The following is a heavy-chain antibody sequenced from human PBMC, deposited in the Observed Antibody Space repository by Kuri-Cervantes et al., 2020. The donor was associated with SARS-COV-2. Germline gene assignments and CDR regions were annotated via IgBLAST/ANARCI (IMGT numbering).Heavy chain of an antibody. J-gene: IGHJ6*03. CDR1: GYTFTSYA. CDR2: SNAGNGNT. D-gene: IGHD2-15*01. CDR3: AREEVVVAATHYYYYYMDV. V-gene: IGHV1-3*02. Sequence: ASVKVSCKASGYTFTSYAMHWVRQAPGQRLEWMGWSNAGNGNTKYSQEFQGRVTITRDTSASTAYMELSSLRSEDTAVYYCAREEVVVAATHYYYYYMDVWGKGTTVTVSS.